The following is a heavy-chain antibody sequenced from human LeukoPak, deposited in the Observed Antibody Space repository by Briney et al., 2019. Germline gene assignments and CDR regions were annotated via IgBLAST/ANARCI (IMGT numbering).Heavy chain of an antibody. CDR2: ISYDGSNK. CDR1: GFTFSSYG. V-gene: IGHV3-30*18. D-gene: IGHD2-15*01. J-gene: IGHJ4*02. CDR3: AKVPAVTPYYFDY. Sequence: GGSLRLSCAASGFTFSSYGMHWVRQAPGRGLEWVAVISYDGSNKYYADSVKGRFTISRDNSKNTLYLQMNSLRAEDTAVYYCAKVPAVTPYYFDYWGQGTLVTVSS.